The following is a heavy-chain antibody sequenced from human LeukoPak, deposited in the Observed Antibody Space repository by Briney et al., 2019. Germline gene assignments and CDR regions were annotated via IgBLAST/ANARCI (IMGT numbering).Heavy chain of an antibody. J-gene: IGHJ4*02. CDR2: ISGSGGST. D-gene: IGHD7-27*01. V-gene: IGHV3-23*01. Sequence: PGGSLRLSCAASGFTFSSYAMSWVRQAPGKGLEWVSAISGSGGSTYYADSVKGRFTISRDTSKTTLYLQMNSLRAEDTAVYYCAKDSAVHWASDYWGQGTLVTVSS. CDR3: AKDSAVHWASDY. CDR1: GFTFSSYA.